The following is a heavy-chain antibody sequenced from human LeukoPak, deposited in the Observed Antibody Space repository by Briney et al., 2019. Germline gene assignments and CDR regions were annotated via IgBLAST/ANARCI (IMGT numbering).Heavy chain of an antibody. D-gene: IGHD3-10*01. CDR2: IYYSGST. V-gene: IGHV4-30-4*01. CDR3: ARAFMVRGVMEWFDP. Sequence: SETLSLTCTVSGGSISSGDYYWSWIRQPPGKGLEWIGYIYYSGSTYYNPSLKSRVTISVDTSKNRFSLKLSSVTAADTAVYYCARAFMVRGVMEWFDPWGQGTLVTVSS. CDR1: GGSISSGDYY. J-gene: IGHJ5*02.